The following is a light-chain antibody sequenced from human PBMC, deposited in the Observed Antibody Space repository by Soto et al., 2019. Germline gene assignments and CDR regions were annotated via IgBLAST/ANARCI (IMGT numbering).Light chain of an antibody. CDR3: MQALLLRT. J-gene: IGKJ1*01. CDR2: LGS. CDR1: QSLLYSNGYNY. Sequence: DLVMTQSPLSLKVTPGEPVTISCRSSQSLLYSNGYNYVDWYLQKPGQSPQLLIYLGSNRASGVPDRFSGSGSGTGFTLKINRVEADDVGVYYCMQALLLRTFGQGTKVEIK. V-gene: IGKV2-28*01.